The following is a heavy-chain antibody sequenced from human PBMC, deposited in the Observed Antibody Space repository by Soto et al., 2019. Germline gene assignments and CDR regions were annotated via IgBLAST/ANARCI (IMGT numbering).Heavy chain of an antibody. V-gene: IGHV4-31*03. CDR1: GGSISSGGHS. J-gene: IGHJ4*02. Sequence: QVQLQESGPGLVKPSQTLSLTCTVSGGSISSGGHSWSWIRQHPEKGLEWIGYIYSSGTTYYNPSLASRVTMSIDTSTNQFSLKMNSVTASDTALFYCARDRDGYNRIDYWGQGTLVTVSS. D-gene: IGHD5-12*01. CDR3: ARDRDGYNRIDY. CDR2: IYSSGTT.